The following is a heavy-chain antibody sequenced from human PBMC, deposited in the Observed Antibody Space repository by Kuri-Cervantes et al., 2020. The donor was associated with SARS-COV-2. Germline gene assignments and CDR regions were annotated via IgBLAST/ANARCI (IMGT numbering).Heavy chain of an antibody. J-gene: IGHJ6*02. V-gene: IGHV1-69*05. Sequence: SVKVSCKASGGTFSSYAISWVRQAPGQGLEWMGGIIPIFGTANYAQKFQGRVAMTTDTSTSTAYMELRSLRSDDTAVYYCAVLTGESGPYYYYYGMDVWGQGTTVTVSS. D-gene: IGHD7-27*01. CDR2: IIPIFGTA. CDR1: GGTFSSYA. CDR3: AVLTGESGPYYYYYGMDV.